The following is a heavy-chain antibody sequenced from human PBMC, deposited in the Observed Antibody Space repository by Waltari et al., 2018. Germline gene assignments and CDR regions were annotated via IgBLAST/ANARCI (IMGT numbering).Heavy chain of an antibody. Sequence: QVQLQQWGAGLLKPSETLSLTCAVYGGSFSGYYWSWIRQPPGKGLEWIGEINHSGSTNSNPSLKSRVTISVDTSKNQFSLKLSSVTAADTAVYYCAREGDGYSGSYYRWFDPWGQGTLVTVSS. J-gene: IGHJ5*02. CDR3: AREGDGYSGSYYRWFDP. CDR1: GGSFSGYY. V-gene: IGHV4-34*01. CDR2: INHSGST. D-gene: IGHD1-26*01.